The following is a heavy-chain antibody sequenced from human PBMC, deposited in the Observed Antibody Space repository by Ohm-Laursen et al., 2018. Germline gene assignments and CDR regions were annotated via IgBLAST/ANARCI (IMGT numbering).Heavy chain of an antibody. CDR2: IYKSGST. V-gene: IGHV4-38-2*02. D-gene: IGHD3-22*01. Sequence: TLSLTCSVSGYSISSGYHWDWIRESPGKGLEWIGYIYKSGSTNYNPTLKSRVTISKDTSKNQFSLKLPSVNAADAAVYYCARGRHGWSYYDRSVYLGCWYFDLWGRGTQVTVSS. J-gene: IGHJ2*01. CDR3: ARGRHGWSYYDRSVYLGCWYFDL. CDR1: GYSISSGYH.